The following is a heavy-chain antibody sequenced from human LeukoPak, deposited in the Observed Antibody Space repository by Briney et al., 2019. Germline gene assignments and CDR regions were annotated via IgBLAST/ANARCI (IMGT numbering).Heavy chain of an antibody. CDR3: ARGRLFGYRWLQLTGRGYYFDY. CDR2: IYYSGST. CDR1: GGSISSSSYY. V-gene: IGHV4-39*07. J-gene: IGHJ4*02. D-gene: IGHD5-24*01. Sequence: PSETLSLTCTVSGGSISSSSYYWGWIRQPPGKGLEWIGSIYYSGSTNYNPSLKSRVTISVDTSKNQFSLKLSSVTAADTAVYYCARGRLFGYRWLQLTGRGYYFDYWGQGTLVTVSS.